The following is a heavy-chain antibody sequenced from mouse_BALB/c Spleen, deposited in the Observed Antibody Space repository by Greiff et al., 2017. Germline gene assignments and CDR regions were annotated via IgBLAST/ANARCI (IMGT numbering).Heavy chain of an antibody. J-gene: IGHJ3*01. CDR3: ASPWGYGNLFAY. CDR1: GFTFSSYG. CDR2: ISSGGSYT. V-gene: IGHV5-6*01. D-gene: IGHD2-1*01. Sequence: EVKVVESGGDLVKPRGSLKLSCAASGFTFSSYGMSWVRQTPDKRLEWVATISSGGSYTYYPDSVKGRFTISRDNAKNTLYLQMSSLKSEDTAMYYCASPWGYGNLFAYWGQGTLVTVSA.